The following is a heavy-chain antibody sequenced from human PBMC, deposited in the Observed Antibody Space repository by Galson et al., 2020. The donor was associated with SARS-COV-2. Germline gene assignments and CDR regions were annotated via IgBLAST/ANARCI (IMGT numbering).Heavy chain of an antibody. D-gene: IGHD2-15*01. V-gene: IGHV1-24*01. CDR1: GYTLTELY. J-gene: IGHJ3*02. CDR2: FDPEDGET. Sequence: ASVKVSCKVSGYTLTELYMHWVRQAPGKGLEWMGGFDPEDGETIYAQKFQGRVTMTEDTSTDTAYMELSSLRSEDTAVYYCATMRTPERIYDAFDILGQWTMVTFSS. CDR3: ATMRTPERIYDAFDI.